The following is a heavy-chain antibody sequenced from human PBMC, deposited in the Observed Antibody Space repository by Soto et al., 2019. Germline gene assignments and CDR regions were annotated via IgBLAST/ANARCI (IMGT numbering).Heavy chain of an antibody. CDR2: INPNSGGT. CDR3: ASAPGTGTAGLDF. J-gene: IGHJ4*02. CDR1: GYTFSGFD. D-gene: IGHD6-13*01. V-gene: IGHV1-2*02. Sequence: ASVKVSCKASGYTFSGFDLHWVRQAPGQGLEWMGWINPNSGGTKSAEKFQGRVTMTRDTSISTAYMELSRRTSDDTAVYYCASAPGTGTAGLDFCGQGTQVTVSS.